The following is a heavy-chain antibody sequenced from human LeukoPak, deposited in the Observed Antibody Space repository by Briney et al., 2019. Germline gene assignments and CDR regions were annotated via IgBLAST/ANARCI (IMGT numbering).Heavy chain of an antibody. V-gene: IGHV3-21*01. D-gene: IGHD3-3*01. CDR1: GFTFSSYS. J-gene: IGHJ4*02. Sequence: PGGSLRLSCAASGFTFSSYSMDWVRQAPGKGLEWVSSVSGSSTYMYYRDSVKGRFTISRDNAKNSLYLQMNSLRAEDTAVYYCARSDYDFWSGYYAFDYWGQGTLVTVSS. CDR2: VSGSSTYM. CDR3: ARSDYDFWSGYYAFDY.